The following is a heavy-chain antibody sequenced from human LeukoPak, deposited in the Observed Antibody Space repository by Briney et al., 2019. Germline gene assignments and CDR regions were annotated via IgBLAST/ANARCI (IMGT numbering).Heavy chain of an antibody. Sequence: PSETLSLTCTVSGGSVTSYYWSWIRQPPGKGLEWIGYIYYSGSTNYNPSLKSRVTISVDSSRTHFSLKLSSVTAADTAVYYCARGYGDYYFDYWGQGTLVTVSS. CDR2: IYYSGST. J-gene: IGHJ4*02. CDR1: GGSVTSYY. CDR3: ARGYGDYYFDY. D-gene: IGHD4-17*01. V-gene: IGHV4-59*02.